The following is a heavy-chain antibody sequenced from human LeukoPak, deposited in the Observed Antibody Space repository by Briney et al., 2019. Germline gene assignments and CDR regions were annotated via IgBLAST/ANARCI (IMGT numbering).Heavy chain of an antibody. V-gene: IGHV3-21*01. D-gene: IGHD5-24*01. Sequence: GGSLRLSCAASGFTFSSYSISWVRPPPGKGLDWVSSITSSGAYIDDADSGKDRFNTSRDNAKNSMYLQMNSLRAEDTAVYYCARVTFGATTNNYYFYHMDVWGKGTSVTVSS. CDR1: GFTFSSYS. CDR2: ITSSGAYI. J-gene: IGHJ6*03. CDR3: ARVTFGATTNNYYFYHMDV.